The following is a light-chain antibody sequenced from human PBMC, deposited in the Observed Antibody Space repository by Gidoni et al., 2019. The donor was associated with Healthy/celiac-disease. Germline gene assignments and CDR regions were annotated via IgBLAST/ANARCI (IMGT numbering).Light chain of an antibody. CDR2: DAS. CDR3: QQYDNLSIT. CDR1: HDINNF. Sequence: DIQMTQSPSSLSASVGDRVTITCQASHDINNFLNWYQQKPGKAPKLLIYDASNLETGVPSRFSGSGSGTDFTFTISSLQPEDIATYYCQQYDNLSITFGQGTRLEIK. J-gene: IGKJ5*01. V-gene: IGKV1-33*01.